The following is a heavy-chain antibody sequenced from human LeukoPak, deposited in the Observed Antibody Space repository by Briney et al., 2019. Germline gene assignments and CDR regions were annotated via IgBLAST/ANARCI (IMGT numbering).Heavy chain of an antibody. CDR1: GGTFSNYA. CDR3: ARGDYYYDSSGYLDY. J-gene: IGHJ4*02. V-gene: IGHV1-69*01. Sequence: ASVKVSCKASGGTFSNYAISWVRQAPGQGLEWMGGIIPIFGTANYAQKFQGRVTITADESTSTAYMELSSLRSEDTAVYYCARGDYYYDSSGYLDYWGQGTLVTVSS. CDR2: IIPIFGTA. D-gene: IGHD3-22*01.